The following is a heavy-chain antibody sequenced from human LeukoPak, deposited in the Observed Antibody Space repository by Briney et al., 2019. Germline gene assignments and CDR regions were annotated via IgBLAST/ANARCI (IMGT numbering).Heavy chain of an antibody. CDR2: IFYSGST. V-gene: IGHV4-59*01. CDR3: ARGTIAAAGRDWYFDL. D-gene: IGHD6-13*01. Sequence: SETLSLTCTVSGGSISSYYWSWIRQPPGKGLEWIGYIFYSGSTNYNPPLKSRVTISVDTSKNQFSLKLSSVTAADTAVYYCARGTIAAAGRDWYFDLWGRGTLVTVSS. CDR1: GGSISSYY. J-gene: IGHJ2*01.